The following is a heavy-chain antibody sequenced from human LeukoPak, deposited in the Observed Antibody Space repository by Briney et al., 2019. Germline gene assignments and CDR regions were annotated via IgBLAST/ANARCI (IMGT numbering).Heavy chain of an antibody. J-gene: IGHJ4*02. Sequence: SVKVSCKASGGTFSSYAISWVRQAPGQGLEWMGRIIPILGIANYAQKFQGRVTITADKSTSTAYMELSSLRSEDTAVYYCARGTFRDYFNSHLHYWGQGTLVSVSS. CDR3: ARGTFRDYFNSHLHY. CDR2: IIPILGIA. CDR1: GGTFSSYA. D-gene: IGHD3-9*01. V-gene: IGHV1-69*04.